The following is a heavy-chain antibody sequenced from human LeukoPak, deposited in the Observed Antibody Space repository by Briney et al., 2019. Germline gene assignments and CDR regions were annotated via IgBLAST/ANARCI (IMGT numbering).Heavy chain of an antibody. D-gene: IGHD3-10*01. CDR2: VNSDESST. Sequence: GGSLRLSCAASGFTFSRYWMHWVRQAPGKGLVWVSRVNSDESSTTYADSVKGRFTIPSDNAKNTLYLQMNSLGAEDTAAYYCARGNYYGMDVWGQGTTVIVSS. J-gene: IGHJ6*02. CDR1: GFTFSRYW. CDR3: ARGNYYGMDV. V-gene: IGHV3-74*03.